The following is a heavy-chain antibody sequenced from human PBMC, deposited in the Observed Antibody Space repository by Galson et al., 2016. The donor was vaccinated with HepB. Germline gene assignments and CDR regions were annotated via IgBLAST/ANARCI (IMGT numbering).Heavy chain of an antibody. CDR1: GFTLSHAW. J-gene: IGHJ4*02. Sequence: SLRLSCAASGFTLSHAWMSWVRQAPGKGLEWVGRMKSILDGGSTDYAAPVKGRFTISRDDAKNTVYLQMRRLRMDDTATYYCTPLPTGQQPYYFDLWGQGTLVIVSS. CDR3: TPLPTGQQPYYFDL. D-gene: IGHD6-13*01. CDR2: MKSILDGGST. V-gene: IGHV3-15*01.